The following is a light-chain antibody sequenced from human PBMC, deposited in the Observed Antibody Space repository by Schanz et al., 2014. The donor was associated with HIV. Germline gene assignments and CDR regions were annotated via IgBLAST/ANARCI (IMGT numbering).Light chain of an antibody. CDR2: DAS. CDR1: ESVSSN. Sequence: IVLTQSPGTLSLSLGERATLSCRASESVSSNLAWYQQKPGQAPRLLISDASRRATGIPARFSGSGSGTDFSLTISSLEPEDVAVYYCQQRYSGWTFGQGTKVEIK. CDR3: QQRYSGWT. J-gene: IGKJ1*01. V-gene: IGKV3-11*01.